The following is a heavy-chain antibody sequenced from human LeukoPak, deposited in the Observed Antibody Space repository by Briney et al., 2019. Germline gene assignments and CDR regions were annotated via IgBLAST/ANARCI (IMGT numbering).Heavy chain of an antibody. CDR3: ARSYGHSIDY. CDR1: GLTFRNFW. CDR2: IKQDGSGQ. V-gene: IGHV3-7*01. D-gene: IGHD3-10*01. J-gene: IGHJ4*02. Sequence: GGSLRLSCAASGLTFRNFWMCWVRQAPGKGLEWAATIKQDGSGQYYVDSVKGRFTISRDNAQNSLYLQMNNLRAEDTAVYYCARSYGHSIDYWGQRTLVTVSS.